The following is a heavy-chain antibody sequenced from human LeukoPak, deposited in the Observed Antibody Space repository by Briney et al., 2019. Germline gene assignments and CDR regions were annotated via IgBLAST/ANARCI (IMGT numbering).Heavy chain of an antibody. CDR2: ISYDGSNK. J-gene: IGHJ4*02. Sequence: GGSLRLSCAASGFTFSSYGMHWVRQAPGKGLEWVAVISYDGSNKYYGDSVKGRFTISRDNSKNTLYLQMKSLRAEDTAVYYCAKEKVATMPYFDYWGQGTLVTVSS. V-gene: IGHV3-30*18. CDR1: GFTFSSYG. CDR3: AKEKVATMPYFDY. D-gene: IGHD5-12*01.